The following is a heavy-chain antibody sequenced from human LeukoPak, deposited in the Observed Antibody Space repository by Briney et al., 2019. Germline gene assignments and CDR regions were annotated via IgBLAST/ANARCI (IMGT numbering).Heavy chain of an antibody. V-gene: IGHV3-23*01. D-gene: IGHD3-10*01. CDR3: AKSGGLSGSGRLAMDV. J-gene: IGHJ6*02. CDR2: ISGSDGST. CDR1: GFTFSTYA. Sequence: SGGSLRLSCAASGFTFSTYAMSWVRLAPGKGLEWVSGISGSDGSTYYADSVKGRFTSSRDNSNNTLYVQMNSLRVEDTAVYYCAKSGGLSGSGRLAMDVWGQGTTVTVSS.